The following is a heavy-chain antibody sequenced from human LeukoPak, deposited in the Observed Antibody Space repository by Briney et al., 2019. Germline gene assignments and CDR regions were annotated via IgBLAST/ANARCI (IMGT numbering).Heavy chain of an antibody. CDR3: ARDSGIAAQKLPPYYYMDV. CDR2: IYYSGLT. D-gene: IGHD6-13*01. Sequence: KSSETLSLTCTVSGGSISSSSYFWGWIRQPPGKGLEWIGSIYYSGLTNYNPSLKSRVTMSVDTSKNQFSLKLSSVTAADTAVYYCARDSGIAAQKLPPYYYMDVWGKGTTATVSS. J-gene: IGHJ6*03. V-gene: IGHV4-39*07. CDR1: GGSISSSSYF.